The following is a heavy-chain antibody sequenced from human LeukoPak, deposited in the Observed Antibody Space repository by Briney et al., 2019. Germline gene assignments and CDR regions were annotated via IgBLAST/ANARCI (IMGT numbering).Heavy chain of an antibody. CDR2: ISYDGSNK. Sequence: GGSLRLSCAASGFTFSSYAMHWVRQATGKGLEWVAVISYDGSNKYYADSVKGRFTISRDNSKNTLYLQMNSLRAEDTAVYYCARAVRGSSIYYYGMDVWGQGTTVTVSS. D-gene: IGHD1-26*01. CDR1: GFTFSSYA. CDR3: ARAVRGSSIYYYGMDV. J-gene: IGHJ6*02. V-gene: IGHV3-30-3*01.